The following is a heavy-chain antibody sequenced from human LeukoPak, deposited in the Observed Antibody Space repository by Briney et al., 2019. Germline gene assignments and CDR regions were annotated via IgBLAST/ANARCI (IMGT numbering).Heavy chain of an antibody. CDR1: GFNFSTYP. CDR2: IRGRANYI. CDR3: ARGIVNTIGGDY. D-gene: IGHD1-26*01. V-gene: IGHV3-21*01. Sequence: GGSLRLSCAASGFNFSTYPMNCVRQAPGKGLEWVSSIRGRANYIDYADSVKGRFTISRDNARNSLFLQMNSLRAEDTAVYYCARGIVNTIGGDYWGQGTLVTVSS. J-gene: IGHJ4*02.